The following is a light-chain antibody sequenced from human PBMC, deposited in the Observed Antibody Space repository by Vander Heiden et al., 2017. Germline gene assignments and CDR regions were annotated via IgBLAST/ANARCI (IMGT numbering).Light chain of an antibody. CDR2: QIS. CDR3: RQCKQFPYT. Sequence: IAMTQTPLSSPVTLGQPASISCRSNQSLVHSGGNTYLSWLHQRPGQPPRLLIYQISNRGSGVPDRFSGSGAGTDFTLKISRVEAEDVGVFYCRQCKQFPYTFGQGTKMELK. V-gene: IGKV2-24*01. CDR1: QSLVHSGGNTY. J-gene: IGKJ2*01.